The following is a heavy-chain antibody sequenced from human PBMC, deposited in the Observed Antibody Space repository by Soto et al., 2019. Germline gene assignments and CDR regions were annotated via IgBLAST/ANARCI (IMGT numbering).Heavy chain of an antibody. CDR2: ISGSGGST. D-gene: IGHD3-22*01. CDR1: GFTFSSYA. J-gene: IGHJ3*02. CDR3: AKVSESGWHYYYSSGHGDAFEI. V-gene: IGHV3-23*01. Sequence: PGGSLRLSCAASGFTFSSYAMSWVRQAPGKGLEWVSAISGSGGSTYYADSVKGRFTISRDNSKNTLYLQMNSLRAEDTAVYYCAKVSESGWHYYYSSGHGDAFEIWGQGTMVTVS.